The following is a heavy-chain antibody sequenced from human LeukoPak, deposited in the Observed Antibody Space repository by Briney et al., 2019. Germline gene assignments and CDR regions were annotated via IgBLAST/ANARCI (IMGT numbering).Heavy chain of an antibody. Sequence: GGSLRLSCAASGFRFSDYWIDWLRQAPGKGLEWVASIKPDGSQKDYVDSVKGRFTISRDNAKNSLYLQMNNLRVEDTAVYYCARDDASSSFTYWGQGALVTVSS. D-gene: IGHD3-16*01. V-gene: IGHV3-7*01. J-gene: IGHJ4*02. CDR1: GFRFSDYW. CDR2: IKPDGSQK. CDR3: ARDDASSSFTY.